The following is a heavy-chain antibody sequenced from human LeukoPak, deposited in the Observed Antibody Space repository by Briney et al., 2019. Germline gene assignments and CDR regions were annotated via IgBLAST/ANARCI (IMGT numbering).Heavy chain of an antibody. J-gene: IGHJ4*02. CDR3: GRETQAPGKTLEY. V-gene: IGHV3-74*01. CDR2: INDDGTYT. D-gene: IGHD4-23*01. Sequence: PGGSLRLSCALSGFTSSSYWMHWVRQVPGKGLVWVSRINDDGTYTVYADSVKGRFTISRDNAKNTLYLQMNSLRGEDTAVYYCGRETQAPGKTLEYWGQGTLVTVSS. CDR1: GFTSSSYW.